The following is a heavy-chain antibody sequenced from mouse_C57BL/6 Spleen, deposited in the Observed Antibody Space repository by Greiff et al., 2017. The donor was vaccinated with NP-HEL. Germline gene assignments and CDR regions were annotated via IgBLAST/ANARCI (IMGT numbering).Heavy chain of an antibody. D-gene: IGHD2-5*01. V-gene: IGHV5-6*01. CDR1: GFTFSSYG. CDR2: ISSGGSYT. J-gene: IGHJ1*03. Sequence: EVQGVESGGDLVKPGGSLKLSCAASGFTFSSYGMSWVRQTPDKRLEWVATISSGGSYTYYPDSVKRRFTISRDNAKNTLYLQMSSLKSEDTAMYYCARNPSYYSNYSWYFDVWGTGTTVTVSS. CDR3: ARNPSYYSNYSWYFDV.